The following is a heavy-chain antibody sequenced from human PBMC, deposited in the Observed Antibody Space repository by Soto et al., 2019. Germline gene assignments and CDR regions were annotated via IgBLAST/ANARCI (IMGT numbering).Heavy chain of an antibody. V-gene: IGHV4-4*02. D-gene: IGHD3-3*01. Sequence: SETLSLTCAVSGGSISSSNWWSWVRQPPGKGLEWIGEIYHSGSTNYNPSLKSRVTISVDKSKNQFSLKLGSVTAADTAVYYCARFVTIFGVVTGATSEVNWFDPWGQGTLVTVSS. CDR3: ARFVTIFGVVTGATSEVNWFDP. J-gene: IGHJ5*02. CDR2: IYHSGST. CDR1: GGSISSSNW.